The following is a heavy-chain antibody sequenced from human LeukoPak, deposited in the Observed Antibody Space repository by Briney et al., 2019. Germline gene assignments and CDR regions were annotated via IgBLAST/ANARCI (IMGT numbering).Heavy chain of an antibody. Sequence: PGGSLRLSCAASGLTFSIYWMSWVRQAPGKGLEWVAKIKQDGSEKYYVDSAKGRFTISRDNAKNSLYLQMNSLRAEDTAVYYCARITLLGWFDPWGQGTLVTVSS. D-gene: IGHD3-16*01. J-gene: IGHJ5*02. V-gene: IGHV3-7*01. CDR2: IKQDGSEK. CDR3: ARITLLGWFDP. CDR1: GLTFSIYW.